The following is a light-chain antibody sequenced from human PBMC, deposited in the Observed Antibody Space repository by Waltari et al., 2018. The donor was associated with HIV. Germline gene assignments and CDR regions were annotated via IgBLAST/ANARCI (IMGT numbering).Light chain of an antibody. Sequence: DIQLTQSPSFLSASVGDRVTITCRASQNIYSYLAWYQQKPGRAPQVLIYATSTLQSGVPSRFSGSGSGTEFALTITNLQPDDFATYYCQQVNGYPLTFGGVTKVEIK. CDR3: QQVNGYPLT. CDR2: ATS. V-gene: IGKV1-9*01. CDR1: QNIYSY. J-gene: IGKJ4*01.